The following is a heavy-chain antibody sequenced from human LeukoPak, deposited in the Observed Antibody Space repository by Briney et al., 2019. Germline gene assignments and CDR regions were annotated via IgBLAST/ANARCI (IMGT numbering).Heavy chain of an antibody. J-gene: IGHJ4*02. CDR3: ARDRDGSFDY. V-gene: IGHV3-53*01. CDR1: GFTFSSYS. D-gene: IGHD2-15*01. CDR2: IYSGGTT. Sequence: GGSLRLSCAASGFTFSSYSMNWVRQAPGKGLEWVSIIYSGGTTDYADSVKGRFTISRDNSKNTVYLQMNSLRAEDTAVYYCARDRDGSFDYWGQGTLVTVSS.